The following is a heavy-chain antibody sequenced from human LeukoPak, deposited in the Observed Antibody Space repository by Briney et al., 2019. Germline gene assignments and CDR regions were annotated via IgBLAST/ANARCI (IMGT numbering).Heavy chain of an antibody. CDR1: GYSITRGYS. J-gene: IGHJ4*02. D-gene: IGHD1-26*01. CDR2: IYHSGS. Sequence: SETLSLTCAVSGYSITRGYSWGWIRQPPGKGLEWIGSIYHSGSFYNPSLKSRVTISVDTSKNQFSLKLGSVTAADTAVYYCARNASDSGTSYFDYWGQGTLVTVSS. CDR3: ARNASDSGTSYFDY. V-gene: IGHV4-38-2*01.